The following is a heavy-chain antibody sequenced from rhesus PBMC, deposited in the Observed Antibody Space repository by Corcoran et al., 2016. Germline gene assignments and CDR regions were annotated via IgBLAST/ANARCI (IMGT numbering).Heavy chain of an antibody. V-gene: IGHV4-76*01. Sequence: QVQLPESGPGLVKPSETLSLTCAVSGGSFSCGYVWVWIRQPPGKGLAGIGDIYGSSGRTNYNPSLKNRVTISKDTSKNQFSLKLSSVTAADTAVYYCARPESTPGYFDYWGQGVLVTVSS. J-gene: IGHJ4*01. D-gene: IGHD2-33*01. CDR2: IYGSSGRT. CDR3: ARPESTPGYFDY. CDR1: GGSFSCGYV.